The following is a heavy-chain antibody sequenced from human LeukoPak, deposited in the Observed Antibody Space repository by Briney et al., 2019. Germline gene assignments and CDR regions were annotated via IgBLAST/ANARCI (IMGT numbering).Heavy chain of an antibody. CDR1: GGSISSGSYY. V-gene: IGHV4-61*02. J-gene: IGHJ4*02. Sequence: SETLSLTCTVSGGSISSGSYYWSWIRQPAGKGLEWIGRIYTSGSTDYNPSLKSRVTISVDTSKNQFSLKLSSVTAADTAVYYCARAVTHYYDSSGYRYYFDYWGQGTLVTVSS. CDR3: ARAVTHYYDSSGYRYYFDY. D-gene: IGHD3-22*01. CDR2: IYTSGST.